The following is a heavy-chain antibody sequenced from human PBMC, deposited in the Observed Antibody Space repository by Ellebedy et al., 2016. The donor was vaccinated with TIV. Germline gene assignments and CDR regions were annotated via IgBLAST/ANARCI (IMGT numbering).Heavy chain of an antibody. Sequence: GGSLRLSXAASGFTFSNAWMSWVRQAPGKGLEWVGRIKSKTDGGTTDYAAPVKGRFTISRDDSKNTLYLQMNSLKTEDTAVYYCTTERPIVVVPAAVRADDYWGQGTLVTVSS. CDR2: IKSKTDGGTT. D-gene: IGHD2-2*01. V-gene: IGHV3-15*01. CDR3: TTERPIVVVPAAVRADDY. J-gene: IGHJ4*02. CDR1: GFTFSNAW.